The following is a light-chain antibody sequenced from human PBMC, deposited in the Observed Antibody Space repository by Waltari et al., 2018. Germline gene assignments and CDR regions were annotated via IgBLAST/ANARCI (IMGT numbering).Light chain of an antibody. CDR2: EVT. J-gene: IGLJ1*01. Sequence: QSALTQPASVSGSTGQSIPISCPAPIIDVGPSDSFSWYQQHPGKATKIMIYEVTKRPSGIANRFSGSKSGNTASLTISGLQAEDEADYYCSSYTTSSTVYVFGTGTKVTVL. V-gene: IGLV2-14*01. CDR3: SSYTTSSTVYV. CDR1: IIDVGPSDS.